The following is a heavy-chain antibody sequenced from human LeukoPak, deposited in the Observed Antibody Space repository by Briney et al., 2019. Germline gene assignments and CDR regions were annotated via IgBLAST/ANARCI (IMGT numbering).Heavy chain of an antibody. CDR1: GFTLSNYA. Sequence: GGSLRLSCAASGFTLSNYAMSWVRQAPGKGLEWVSGISGSGSATYYADSVRGRLRISRDNSKNTVDLQMTSLRAEDTAIYFCAKIPYEFSSSWYAGFDIWGQGTMVTVSS. J-gene: IGHJ3*02. V-gene: IGHV3-23*01. CDR3: AKIPYEFSSSWYAGFDI. CDR2: ISGSGSAT. D-gene: IGHD6-13*01.